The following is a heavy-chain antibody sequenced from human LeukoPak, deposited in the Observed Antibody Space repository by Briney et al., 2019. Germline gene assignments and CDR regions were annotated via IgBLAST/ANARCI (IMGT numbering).Heavy chain of an antibody. Sequence: GGSLRLSCAASGFTFSSYEMNWVRQAPGKGLEWVSYISSSGSTIYYADSVKGRFTISRDNAKNSLYLQMNSLRAEDTAVYYCARGRSRGVIIYYFDYWGQGTLVTVSS. V-gene: IGHV3-48*03. CDR3: ARGRSRGVIIYYFDY. CDR1: GFTFSSYE. J-gene: IGHJ4*02. CDR2: ISSSGSTI. D-gene: IGHD3-10*01.